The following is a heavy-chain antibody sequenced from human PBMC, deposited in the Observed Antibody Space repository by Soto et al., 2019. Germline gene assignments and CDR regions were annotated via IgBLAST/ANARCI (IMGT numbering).Heavy chain of an antibody. CDR2: INAGNGNT. J-gene: IGHJ3*02. CDR3: ARGRGGWYYVFDI. CDR1: GYTFTSYA. Sequence: GASVKVSCKASGYTFTSYAMHWVRQAPGQRLEWMGWINAGNGNTKYSQKFQGRVTITRDTSASTAYMELSSLRSEDTAVYYCARGRGGWYYVFDIWGQGTMVTVSS. D-gene: IGHD6-19*01. V-gene: IGHV1-3*01.